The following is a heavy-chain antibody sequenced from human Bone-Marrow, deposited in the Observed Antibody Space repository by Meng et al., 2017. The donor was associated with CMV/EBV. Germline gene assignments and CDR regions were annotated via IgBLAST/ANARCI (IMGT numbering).Heavy chain of an antibody. V-gene: IGHV3-21*01. J-gene: IGHJ6*02. D-gene: IGHD2-2*03. Sequence: GGSLRLSCAASGFTFSDYYLNWVRQAPGKGLEWVSSISSSSSYIYYADSVKGRFTISRDNAKNSLYLQMNSLRAEDTAVYYCARGGYCSSTSCLNYYYGMDVWGQGTTVTVSS. CDR2: ISSSSSYI. CDR3: ARGGYCSSTSCLNYYYGMDV. CDR1: GFTFSDYY.